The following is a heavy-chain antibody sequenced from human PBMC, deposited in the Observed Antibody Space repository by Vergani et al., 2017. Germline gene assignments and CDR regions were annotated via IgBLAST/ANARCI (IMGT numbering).Heavy chain of an antibody. D-gene: IGHD3-10*01. CDR1: GYTFTSYA. J-gene: IGHJ6*02. CDR2: INTNTGKP. CDR3: ARGRSGSGTLPYYYYYGMDV. Sequence: QVQLVQSGSGLKKPGASVKVSCKASGYTFTSYAMNWVRQAPGQGLEWMGWINTNTGKPTYAQGFTGRFVISLDTSVSTAYLQISSLKAEDTAVYYCARGRSGSGTLPYYYYYGMDVWGQGTTVTVSS. V-gene: IGHV7-4-1*02.